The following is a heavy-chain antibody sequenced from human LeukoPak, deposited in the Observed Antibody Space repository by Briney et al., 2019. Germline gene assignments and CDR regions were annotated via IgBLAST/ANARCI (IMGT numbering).Heavy chain of an antibody. J-gene: IGHJ4*02. D-gene: IGHD4-17*01. CDR2: VHHSGAT. CDR1: DESVSDYY. V-gene: IGHV4-59*02. CDR3: ARADYAGLFDY. Sequence: KTSETLSLTCTVSDESVSDYYWTWIRQPPGKGLEWIGFVHHSGATNYNPSLQSRVTMSIDVSKNRFSLKLSSVTAADTAVYYCARADYAGLFDYWGQGTLLSVSS.